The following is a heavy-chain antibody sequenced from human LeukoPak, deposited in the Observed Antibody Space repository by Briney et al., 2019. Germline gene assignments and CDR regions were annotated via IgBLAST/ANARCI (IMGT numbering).Heavy chain of an antibody. J-gene: IGHJ5*02. D-gene: IGHD3-3*01. V-gene: IGHV3-21*01. CDR3: ARGSFLNWFDP. Sequence: GGSLRLSCAASEFTFSSYSMNWVRQAPGKGLEWVSSISSSSSYIYYADSVKGRFTISRDNAKNSLYLQMNSLRAEDTAVYYCARGSFLNWFDPWGQGTLVTVSS. CDR2: ISSSSSYI. CDR1: EFTFSSYS.